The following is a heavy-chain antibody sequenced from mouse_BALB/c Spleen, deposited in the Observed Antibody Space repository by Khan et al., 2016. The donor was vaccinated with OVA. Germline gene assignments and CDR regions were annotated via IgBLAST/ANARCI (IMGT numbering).Heavy chain of an antibody. J-gene: IGHJ3*01. Sequence: EVELVESGGGLVKPGGSLKLSCAASGFAFSTYDMSWVRQTPEKRLEWVATISSSGTYTYYSVSVKGRFTISRDNARTTLYLQLSSLRSEDTALYYCARDQTARATWRFAYWGQGTLVTVSA. D-gene: IGHD3-2*01. CDR2: ISSSGTYT. CDR3: ARDQTARATWRFAY. CDR1: GFAFSTYD. V-gene: IGHV5-9*02.